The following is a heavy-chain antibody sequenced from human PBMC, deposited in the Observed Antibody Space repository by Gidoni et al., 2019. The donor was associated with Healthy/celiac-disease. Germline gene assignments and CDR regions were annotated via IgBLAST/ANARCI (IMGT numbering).Heavy chain of an antibody. CDR3: ARKTGYYYDSSGHFDY. CDR1: GYTFTSYG. J-gene: IGHJ4*02. V-gene: IGHV1-18*01. D-gene: IGHD3-22*01. CDR2: ISAYNVNT. Sequence: QVQLVQSGAEVKKPGASVKVSCKASGYTFTSYGISWVLQAPGQGLEWMGWISAYNVNTNYAQKLQGRVTMTTDTSTSTAYLELRSLRSDDTAVYYCARKTGYYYDSSGHFDYWGQGTLVTVSS.